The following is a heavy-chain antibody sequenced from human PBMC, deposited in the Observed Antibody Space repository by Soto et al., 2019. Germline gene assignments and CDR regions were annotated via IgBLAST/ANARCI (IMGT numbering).Heavy chain of an antibody. D-gene: IGHD7-27*01. CDR3: TRANWYSEY. Sequence: QVQLQESGPGLVKPSETLSLTCSVSGGSISNHYWSWIRQPPGKGREWIGYIYYNGNTNYNPSLKSRVTMSVYTSRNQISLKLTTVTAADTAVYYCTRANWYSEYWGQGTLVTVSS. J-gene: IGHJ4*02. V-gene: IGHV4-59*11. CDR2: IYYNGNT. CDR1: GGSISNHY.